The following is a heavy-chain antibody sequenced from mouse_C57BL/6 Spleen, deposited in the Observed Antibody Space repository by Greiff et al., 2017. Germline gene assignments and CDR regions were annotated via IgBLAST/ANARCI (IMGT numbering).Heavy chain of an antibody. CDR3: AREGSNRPWFAY. D-gene: IGHD2-5*01. V-gene: IGHV1-66*01. Sequence: VKLQESGPELVKPGASVKISCKASGYSFTSYYIHWVKQRPGQGLEWIGWIYPGSGNTKYNEKFKGKATLTADTSSSTAYMQLSSLTSEDSAVYYCAREGSNRPWFAYWGQGTLVTVSA. CDR2: IYPGSGNT. J-gene: IGHJ3*01. CDR1: GYSFTSYY.